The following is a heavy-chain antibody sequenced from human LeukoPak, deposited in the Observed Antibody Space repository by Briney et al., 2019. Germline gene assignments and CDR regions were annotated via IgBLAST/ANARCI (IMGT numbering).Heavy chain of an antibody. CDR2: ISGSGGST. V-gene: IGHV3-23*01. CDR3: AKDKVAGPAAAGTRGLDY. CDR1: GFTFSSYA. D-gene: IGHD6-13*01. J-gene: IGHJ4*02. Sequence: QSGGSLRLSCAASGFTFSSYAMSWVRQAPGKGLEWVSAISGSGGSTYYADSVKGRFTISRDNSKNTLYLQMNSLRAEDTAVYYCAKDKVAGPAAAGTRGLDYWGQGTLVTVSS.